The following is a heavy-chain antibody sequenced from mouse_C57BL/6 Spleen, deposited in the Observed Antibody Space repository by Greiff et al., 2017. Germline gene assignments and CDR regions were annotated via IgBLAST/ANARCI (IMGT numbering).Heavy chain of an antibody. CDR1: GFTFTDYY. CDR2: IRNKANGYTT. CDR3: ARYFEYGNYVYYAMDY. V-gene: IGHV7-3*01. J-gene: IGHJ4*01. Sequence: EVQRVESGGGLVQPGGSLSLSCAASGFTFTDYYMSWVRQPPGKALEWLGFIRNKANGYTTEYSASVKGRFTISRDNSQSILYLQMNALRAEDSATYYCARYFEYGNYVYYAMDYWGQGTSVTVSS. D-gene: IGHD2-10*02.